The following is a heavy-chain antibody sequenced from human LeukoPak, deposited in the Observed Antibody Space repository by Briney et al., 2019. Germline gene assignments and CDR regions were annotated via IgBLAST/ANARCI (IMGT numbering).Heavy chain of an antibody. CDR3: ARVGNDESLDY. CDR2: INPNSGGT. CDR1: GYTFTGYY. D-gene: IGHD1-1*01. V-gene: IGHV1-2*04. Sequence: ASVRVSCKASGYTFTGYYMHWVRQAPGQGLEWMGWINPNSGGTNYAQKFQGWVIMSRDTSISTAYMELSRLRSDDTAVYYCARVGNDESLDYWGQGTLVTVSS. J-gene: IGHJ4*02.